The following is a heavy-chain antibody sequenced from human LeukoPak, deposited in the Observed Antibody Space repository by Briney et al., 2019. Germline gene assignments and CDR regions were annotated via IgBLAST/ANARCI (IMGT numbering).Heavy chain of an antibody. Sequence: GGSLRLSCAASGFTFSSYGMHWVRQAPGKGLEWVAVTWYDGSNKYYADSVKGRFTISRDNSKNTLYLQMNSLRAEDTAVYYCARDRRSGNYYDYWGQGTLDTVSS. V-gene: IGHV3-33*01. J-gene: IGHJ4*02. CDR3: ARDRRSGNYYDY. D-gene: IGHD3-16*02. CDR2: TWYDGSNK. CDR1: GFTFSSYG.